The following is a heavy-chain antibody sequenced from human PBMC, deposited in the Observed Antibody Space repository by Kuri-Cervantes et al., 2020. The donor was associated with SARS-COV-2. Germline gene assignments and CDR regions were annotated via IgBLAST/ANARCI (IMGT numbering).Heavy chain of an antibody. V-gene: IGHV1-69*13. CDR3: TRARNGDYLNEPDY. D-gene: IGHD4-17*01. Sequence: SVKVSCKASGGTFSSYAISWVRQAPGQGLEWMGGIIPIFGTANYAQKFQGRVTITADESTSTAYMELSSLRSEDTAVYYCTRARNGDYLNEPDYWGQGTLVTVSS. J-gene: IGHJ4*02. CDR1: GGTFSSYA. CDR2: IIPIFGTA.